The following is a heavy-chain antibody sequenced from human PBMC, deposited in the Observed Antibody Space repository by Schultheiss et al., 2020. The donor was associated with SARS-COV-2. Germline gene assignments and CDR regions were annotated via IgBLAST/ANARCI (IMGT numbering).Heavy chain of an antibody. V-gene: IGHV3-21*01. D-gene: IGHD5-18*01. J-gene: IGHJ4*02. Sequence: GESLKISCAASGFTFSSYSMNWVRQAPGKGLEWVSSITASSSYIYYADSVKGRFTISRDNAKNSLYLQMNSLRAEDTAVYYCARDPNSYGDYWGQGTLVTVAS. CDR2: ITASSSYI. CDR3: ARDPNSYGDY. CDR1: GFTFSSYS.